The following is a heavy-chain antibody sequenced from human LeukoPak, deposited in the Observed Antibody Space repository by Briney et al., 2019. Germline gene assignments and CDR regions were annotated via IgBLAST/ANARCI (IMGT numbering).Heavy chain of an antibody. D-gene: IGHD3-3*01. Sequence: GGSLRLSCAASGFTFSSYSMNWVRQAPGKGLEWVSYISSSSSTIYYADSVKGRFTISRDNAKNSLYLQMNSLRDEDTAVYYCARDAFTITIFGVVREEYYFDYWGQGTLVTVSS. CDR2: ISSSSSTI. CDR3: ARDAFTITIFGVVREEYYFDY. CDR1: GFTFSSYS. V-gene: IGHV3-48*02. J-gene: IGHJ4*02.